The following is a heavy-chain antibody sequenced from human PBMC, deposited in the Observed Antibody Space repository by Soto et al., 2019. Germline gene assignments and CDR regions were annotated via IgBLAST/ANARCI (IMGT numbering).Heavy chain of an antibody. CDR2: ISGDGDTT. V-gene: IGHV3-23*01. CDR3: AKGRGGSGSLNPRVDF. Sequence: EVQLLESGGGLVQPGGSLRLSCAASGFTFNNYAMTWVRQAPGKGLEWVSAISGDGDTTSYADSVKGRFTVSRGGSKHTVYLQMSSLRAEDTALYYCAKGRGGSGSLNPRVDFWGQGTLVTVSS. D-gene: IGHD3-10*01. CDR1: GFTFNNYA. J-gene: IGHJ4*02.